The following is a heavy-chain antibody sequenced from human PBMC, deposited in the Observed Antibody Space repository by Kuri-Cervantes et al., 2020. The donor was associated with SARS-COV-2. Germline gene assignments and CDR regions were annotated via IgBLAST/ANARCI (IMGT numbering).Heavy chain of an antibody. CDR1: GYTFIGYY. D-gene: IGHD1-7*01. V-gene: IGHV1-2*02. CDR3: ARGPRITGTTGCWFDP. CDR2: INPKSGAS. J-gene: IGHJ5*02. Sequence: ASVKVSCKASGYTFIGYYMHWVRQAPGQGLEWMGWINPKSGASSHAQKFQGRVTMTRDTSISTAYMELSRLRSDDTAVYYCARGPRITGTTGCWFDPWGQGTLVTVSS.